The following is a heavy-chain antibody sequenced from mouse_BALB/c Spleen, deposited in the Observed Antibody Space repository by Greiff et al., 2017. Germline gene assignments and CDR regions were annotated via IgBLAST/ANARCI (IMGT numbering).Heavy chain of an antibody. Sequence: DVMLVESGGGLVKPGGSLKLSCAASGFTFSDYYMYWVRQTPEKRLEWVATISDGGSYTYYPDSVKGRFTISRDNAKNNLYLQMSSLKSEDTAMYYCARDRYGSRDFAYWGQGTLVTVSA. CDR1: GFTFSDYY. CDR2: ISDGGSYT. V-gene: IGHV5-4*02. CDR3: ARDRYGSRDFAY. D-gene: IGHD1-1*01. J-gene: IGHJ3*01.